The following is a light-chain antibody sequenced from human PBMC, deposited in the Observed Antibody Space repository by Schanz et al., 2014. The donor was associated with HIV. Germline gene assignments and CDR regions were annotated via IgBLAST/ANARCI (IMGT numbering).Light chain of an antibody. Sequence: EVVMTQSPAIMSVSPGERATLSCRASQSVNNNLAWYQQKPGQAPRVLISGASTRATGIPARFSGSGSGTEFSLIISSLQSEDFAVYYCQQYGSLPITFGQGTRLEIK. CDR1: QSVNNN. CDR3: QQYGSLPIT. J-gene: IGKJ5*01. CDR2: GAS. V-gene: IGKV3-15*01.